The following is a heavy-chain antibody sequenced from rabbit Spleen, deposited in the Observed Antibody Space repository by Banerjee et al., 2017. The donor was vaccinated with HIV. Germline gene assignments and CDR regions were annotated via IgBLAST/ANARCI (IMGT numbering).Heavy chain of an antibody. CDR2: IYAGSSGST. Sequence: QEQLVESGGGLVQPEGSLTLTCKASGFSFSGSHDMCWVRQAPGKGLEWIACIYAGSSGSTYYASWAKGRFTISKTSSTTVTLQMTSLTAADTATYFCARDLVAVIGWNFNLWGQGTLVTVS. D-gene: IGHD1-1*01. J-gene: IGHJ4*01. V-gene: IGHV1S45*01. CDR3: ARDLVAVIGWNFNL. CDR1: GFSFSGSHD.